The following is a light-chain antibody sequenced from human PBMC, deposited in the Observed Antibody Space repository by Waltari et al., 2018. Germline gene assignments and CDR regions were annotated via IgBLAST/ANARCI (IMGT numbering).Light chain of an antibody. V-gene: IGLV8-61*01. CDR3: SLYMGSGIWV. J-gene: IGLJ3*02. CDR1: SGSLSSTSY. CDR2: KGL. Sequence: QTVVTQEPSMSVSPGGTVTLTFALSSGSLSSTSYATWYQQTPGQARRTLVAKGLSRSYGVSDRFSGSVLGNKAALTITGAQADDESDYYCSLYMGSGIWVFGGGTKLTVL.